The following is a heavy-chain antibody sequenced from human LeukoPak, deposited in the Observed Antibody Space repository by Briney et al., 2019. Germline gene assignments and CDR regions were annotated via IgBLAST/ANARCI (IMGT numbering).Heavy chain of an antibody. J-gene: IGHJ4*02. D-gene: IGHD5-12*01. CDR2: IYWDDDK. Sequence: TLSLTCTVSGGSISSGSYYWSWIRQPPGKALEWLALIYWDDDKRYSPSLKSRLTITKDTSKNQVVLTMTNMDPVDTATYYCAHASGLSFDYWGQGTLVTVSS. V-gene: IGHV2-5*08. CDR3: AHASGLSFDY. CDR1: GGSISSGSYY.